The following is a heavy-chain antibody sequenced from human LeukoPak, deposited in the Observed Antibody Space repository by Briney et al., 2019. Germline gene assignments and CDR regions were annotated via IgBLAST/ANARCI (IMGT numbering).Heavy chain of an antibody. Sequence: GGSLRLSCAASGFTFSDYWMHWVRQAPGKGLEWVANIKQVGSAKYYVDSVKGRFTISRDNAKNSLYLQMNSLRAEDTAVYYCARRYFDSWGQGTLVTVSS. CDR3: ARRYFDS. CDR2: IKQVGSAK. V-gene: IGHV3-7*03. CDR1: GFTFSDYW. J-gene: IGHJ4*02.